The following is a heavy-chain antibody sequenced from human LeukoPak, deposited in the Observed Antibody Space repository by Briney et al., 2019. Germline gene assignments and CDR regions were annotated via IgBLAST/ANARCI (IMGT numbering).Heavy chain of an antibody. V-gene: IGHV3-48*01. Sequence: PGGSLRLSCAASGFTFSSYSMNWVRQAPGKGLEWVSYMSSSGRSIYYADSVKGRFTISRDKAQNSLYLQMNSLRAEDTAVYYCARSGTGVFDFWGQGTLVTVSS. CDR3: ARSGTGVFDF. J-gene: IGHJ4*02. CDR2: MSSSGRSI. CDR1: GFTFSSYS. D-gene: IGHD3-10*01.